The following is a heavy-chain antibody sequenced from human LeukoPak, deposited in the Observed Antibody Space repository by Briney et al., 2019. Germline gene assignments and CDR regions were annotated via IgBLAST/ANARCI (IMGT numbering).Heavy chain of an antibody. CDR2: INPNSGGT. D-gene: IGHD2-15*01. J-gene: IGHJ6*02. CDR3: ARATTRDCSGGSCYSTGYYGMDV. V-gene: IGHV1-2*04. CDR1: GYTFTGYY. Sequence: GASVKVSCKASGYTFTGYYMHWVRQAPGQGLEWMGWINPNSGGTNYAQKFRGWVTMTRDTSISTAYMELSRLRSDDTAVYYCARATTRDCSGGSCYSTGYYGMDVWGQGTTVTVSS.